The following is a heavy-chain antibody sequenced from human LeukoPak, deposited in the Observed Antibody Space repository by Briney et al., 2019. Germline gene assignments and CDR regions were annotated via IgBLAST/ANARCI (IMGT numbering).Heavy chain of an antibody. CDR1: GGSISSGGYS. J-gene: IGHJ3*02. CDR2: IYHSGST. Sequence: SQTLSLTCAVSGGSISSGGYSWSWIRQPPGKGLEWIGYIYHSGSTYYNPSLKSRVTISVDRSKNQFSLKLGSVTAADTAVYYCARGQAVGGSFDIWGQGTMVTVSS. D-gene: IGHD1-26*01. CDR3: ARGQAVGGSFDI. V-gene: IGHV4-30-2*01.